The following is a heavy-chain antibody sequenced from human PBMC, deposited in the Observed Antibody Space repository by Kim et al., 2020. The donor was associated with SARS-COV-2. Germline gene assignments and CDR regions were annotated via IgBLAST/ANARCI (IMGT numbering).Heavy chain of an antibody. J-gene: IGHJ6*02. CDR1: GFTFSSYG. V-gene: IGHV3-33*01. D-gene: IGHD3-22*01. Sequence: GGSLRLSCAASGFTFSSYGMHWVRQAPGKGLEWVAVIWYDGSNKYYADSVKGRFTISRDNSKNTLYLQMNSLRAEDTAVYYCARNYYDSSGYYYLNYYGMDVWGQGTTVTVSS. CDR2: IWYDGSNK. CDR3: ARNYYDSSGYYYLNYYGMDV.